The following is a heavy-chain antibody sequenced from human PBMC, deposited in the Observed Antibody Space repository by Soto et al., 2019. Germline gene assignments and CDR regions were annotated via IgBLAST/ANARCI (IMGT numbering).Heavy chain of an antibody. CDR1: GFTVSRYY. Sequence: LRLSCATSGFTVSRYYMKWVRQAPGKGLEWVSVIHSSGSTYYADSVKGRFTISRDNSKNTVYLQMNSLRAEDTAVYYCAKARAYYYDSSALGDYWGQGTLVTVSS. D-gene: IGHD3-22*01. CDR3: AKARAYYYDSSALGDY. J-gene: IGHJ4*02. V-gene: IGHV3-66*01. CDR2: IHSSGST.